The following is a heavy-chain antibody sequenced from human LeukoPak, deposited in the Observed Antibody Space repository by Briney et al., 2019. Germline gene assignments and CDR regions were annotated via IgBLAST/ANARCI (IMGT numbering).Heavy chain of an antibody. J-gene: IGHJ4*02. Sequence: HPGRSLRLSCAASGFTFSSYGMHWVRQAPGKGLEWVADIWYDGSKKYYADSVKGRFTTSRDTSKNTLYLQMNSLGAEDTALYYCATNGGGSYYFDYWGQGTLVTVSS. CDR2: IWYDGSKK. D-gene: IGHD3-16*01. CDR1: GFTFSSYG. V-gene: IGHV3-33*01. CDR3: ATNGGGSYYFDY.